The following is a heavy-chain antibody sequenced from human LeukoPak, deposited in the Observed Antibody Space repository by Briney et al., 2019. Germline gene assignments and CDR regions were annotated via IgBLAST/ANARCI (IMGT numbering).Heavy chain of an antibody. CDR2: IRSNGDTT. J-gene: IGHJ4*02. D-gene: IGHD1-1*01. CDR1: GFTVSSYY. Sequence: GGSLRLSCAASGFTVSSYYMSWVRQAPGKGLEWVSTIRSNGDTTYNADSVKGRFTISRDNSKNTLYLQLNSLRVEDTAIYYCAKGQELDDGVFDSWGQGTLVTVSS. V-gene: IGHV3-23*01. CDR3: AKGQELDDGVFDS.